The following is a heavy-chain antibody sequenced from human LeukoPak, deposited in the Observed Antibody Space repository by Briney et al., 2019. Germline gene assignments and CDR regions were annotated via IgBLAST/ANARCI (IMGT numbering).Heavy chain of an antibody. CDR1: GFTFSSYG. CDR2: VRYDGSNK. J-gene: IGHJ6*03. Sequence: PGGSLRLSCAASGFTFSSYGMHWVRQAPGKGLEWVAFVRYDGSNKYYADSVKGRFTISRDNSKNTLYLQMNSLRAEDTVVYYCAKDKTYYYYMDVWGKGTTVTISS. CDR3: AKDKTYYYYMDV. V-gene: IGHV3-30*02.